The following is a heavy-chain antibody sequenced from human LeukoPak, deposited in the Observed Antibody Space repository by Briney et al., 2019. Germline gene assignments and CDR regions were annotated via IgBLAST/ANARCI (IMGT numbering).Heavy chain of an antibody. Sequence: SETLSLTCTVSGNSFGDYYWSWIRQPAGKGLEWIGRIYTSGSTTYNPSLKSRVTMSVDTSKSQFSLNLMSVTAADTAVYYCTRDTGTTGEVKFDPWGQGTLVTLSS. V-gene: IGHV4-4*07. CDR1: GNSFGDYY. D-gene: IGHD4-17*01. J-gene: IGHJ5*02. CDR3: TRDTGTTGEVKFDP. CDR2: IYTSGST.